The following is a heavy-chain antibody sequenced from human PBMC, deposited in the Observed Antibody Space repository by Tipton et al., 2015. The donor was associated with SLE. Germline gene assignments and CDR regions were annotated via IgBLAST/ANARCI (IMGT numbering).Heavy chain of an antibody. D-gene: IGHD7-27*01. Sequence: SLRLSCAASGFTFSDYYMNWIRQAPGKGLEWVSYISRSSSYTNYADSVKGRFTISRDNAKNSLYLQMNSLRAEDTAVYYCARDLTGDNAFDIWGQGTMVTVSS. CDR3: ARDLTGDNAFDI. CDR2: ISRSSSYT. J-gene: IGHJ3*02. V-gene: IGHV3-11*06. CDR1: GFTFSDYY.